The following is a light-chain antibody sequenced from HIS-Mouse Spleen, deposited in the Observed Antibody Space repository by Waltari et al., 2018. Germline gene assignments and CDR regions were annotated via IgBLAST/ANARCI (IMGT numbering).Light chain of an antibody. CDR2: DDS. CDR3: YSTDSSGNHRV. V-gene: IGLV3-10*01. J-gene: IGLJ2*01. CDR1: ALANKY. Sequence: SYELTQPPSVSVSPGQTARITCSGDALANKYSSWYQQNTGPAPALVIYDDSKRPSGIPERFSGSSSGTMATLTISGAQVEDEADYYCYSTDSSGNHRVFGGGTKLTVL.